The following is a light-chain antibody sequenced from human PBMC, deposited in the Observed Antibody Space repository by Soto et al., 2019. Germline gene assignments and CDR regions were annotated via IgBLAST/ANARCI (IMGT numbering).Light chain of an antibody. Sequence: DIQMTQSPSSLSASVGDRVTITCRASQGISNYLAWYQQKPGKVPELLIYETTTLQSGVPSRFTGSGFGTDFTLTISSLQPEDVGTYYCQKYNRAPFTFGPGTKVDIK. J-gene: IGKJ3*01. CDR1: QGISNY. CDR3: QKYNRAPFT. V-gene: IGKV1-27*01. CDR2: ETT.